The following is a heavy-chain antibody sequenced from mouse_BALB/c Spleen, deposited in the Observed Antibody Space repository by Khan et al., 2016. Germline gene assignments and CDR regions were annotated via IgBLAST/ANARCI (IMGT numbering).Heavy chain of an antibody. CDR1: GYSITSDYA. D-gene: IGHD2-3*01. V-gene: IGHV3-2*02. CDR3: AYASYSAWLPY. J-gene: IGHJ3*01. CDR2: ISYSGIT. Sequence: EVQLQVSGSGLVKPSQSLSLTCTVTGYSITSDYAWNWIRQFPGNKLEWMGYISYSGITSYNPSLKSRISITRDTSKNQFFLQLISVTTEDTATFYCAYASYSAWLPYWGQGTLVTVSA.